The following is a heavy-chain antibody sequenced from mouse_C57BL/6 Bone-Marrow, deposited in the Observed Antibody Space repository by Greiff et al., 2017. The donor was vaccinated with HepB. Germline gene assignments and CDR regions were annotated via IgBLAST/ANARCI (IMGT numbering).Heavy chain of an antibody. D-gene: IGHD1-1*01. CDR3: ASPSYYGSSWGY. CDR1: GYTFTSYG. J-gene: IGHJ2*01. V-gene: IGHV1-81*01. Sequence: QVQLQQPGAELVKPGASVKLSCKASGYTFTSYGISWVKQRTGQGLEWIGEIYPRSGNTYYNEKFKGKATLTADKSSSTAYMELRSLTSEDSAVYFCASPSYYGSSWGYWGQGTTLTVSS. CDR2: IYPRSGNT.